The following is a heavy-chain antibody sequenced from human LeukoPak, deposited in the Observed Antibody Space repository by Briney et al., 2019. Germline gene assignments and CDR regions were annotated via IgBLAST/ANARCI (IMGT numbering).Heavy chain of an antibody. Sequence: SQTLSLTCTVSGGSISSGGYYWSWLRQHPGKGLEWIGYIYYSGSTYYNPSLKSRFTISVDTSKNRFSLKLSSVTAADTAVYYCARSYSSGWKGHEYFQHWGQGTLVTVSS. V-gene: IGHV4-31*03. CDR3: ARSYSSGWKGHEYFQH. CDR2: IYYSGST. D-gene: IGHD6-19*01. CDR1: GGSISSGGYY. J-gene: IGHJ1*01.